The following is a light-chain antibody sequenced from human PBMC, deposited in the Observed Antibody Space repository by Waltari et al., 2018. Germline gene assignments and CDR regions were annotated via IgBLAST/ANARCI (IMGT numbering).Light chain of an antibody. CDR1: SSDVGGYNY. Sequence: QSALTQPASVSGSPGQSTTTPCTGTSSDVGGYNYVSWYQQPPGKAPKLMIYEVSNRPSGVSNRFSGSKSGNTASLTISGLQAEDEADYYCSSYTSSSTVYVFGTGTKVTVL. CDR2: EVS. V-gene: IGLV2-14*01. J-gene: IGLJ1*01. CDR3: SSYTSSSTVYV.